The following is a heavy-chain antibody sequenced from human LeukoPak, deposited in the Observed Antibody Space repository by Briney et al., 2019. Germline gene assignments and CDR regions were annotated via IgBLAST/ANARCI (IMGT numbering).Heavy chain of an antibody. V-gene: IGHV4-59*08. CDR2: IYYSRST. CDR3: ARHGANRQQLVMAFDI. J-gene: IGHJ3*02. D-gene: IGHD6-13*01. CDR1: GGSISSYY. Sequence: SETLSLTCTVSGGSISSYYWSWIRQPPGKGLEWIGYIYYSRSTNYNPSLKSRVTISIDTSKNQFSLKLNSVTAADTAVYYCARHGANRQQLVMAFDIWGQGTMVTVSS.